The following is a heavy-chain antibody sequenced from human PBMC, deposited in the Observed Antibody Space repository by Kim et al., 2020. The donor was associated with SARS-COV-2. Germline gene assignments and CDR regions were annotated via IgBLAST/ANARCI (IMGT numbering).Heavy chain of an antibody. J-gene: IGHJ6*02. CDR3: ARDNQGGYCSGGSCYSSQPGISRSGYYYYGMDV. V-gene: IGHV4-59*13. CDR2: IYYSGST. D-gene: IGHD2-15*01. CDR1: GGSISSYY. Sequence: SETLSLTCTVSGGSISSYYWSWIRQPPGKGLEWIGYIYYSGSTNYNPSLKSRVTISVDTSKNQFSLKLSSVTAADTAVYYCARDNQGGYCSGGSCYSSQPGISRSGYYYYGMDVWGQGTTVTVSS.